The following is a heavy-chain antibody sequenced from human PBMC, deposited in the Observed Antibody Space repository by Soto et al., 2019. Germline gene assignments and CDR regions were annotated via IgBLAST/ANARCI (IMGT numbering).Heavy chain of an antibody. D-gene: IGHD3-10*01. CDR3: ARYSPELWFGELSWFDP. CDR1: GGSISSSSYY. CDR2: IYYSGST. J-gene: IGHJ5*02. V-gene: IGHV4-39*01. Sequence: SETLSLTCTVSGGSISSSSYYWGWIRQPPGKGLEWIGSIYYSGSTYYNPSLKSRVTISVDTSKNQFSLKLSSVTAADTAVYYCARYSPELWFGELSWFDPWGQGTLVT.